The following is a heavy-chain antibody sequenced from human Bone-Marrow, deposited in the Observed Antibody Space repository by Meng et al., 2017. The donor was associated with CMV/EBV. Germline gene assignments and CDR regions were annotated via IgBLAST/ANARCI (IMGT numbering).Heavy chain of an antibody. CDR2: MNPNSGNT. D-gene: IGHD3-3*01. CDR1: GYTFTTYD. V-gene: IGHV1-8*03. Sequence: ASVKVSCKASGYTFTTYDINWVRQATGQGLEWMGWMNPNSGNTGYAPKFQGRVTITRNTSIRTAYMELISLRSEDTAVYYCARGLYCDFWSGSHYSLDDWGQGTPVTVSS. CDR3: ARGLYCDFWSGSHYSLDD. J-gene: IGHJ4*02.